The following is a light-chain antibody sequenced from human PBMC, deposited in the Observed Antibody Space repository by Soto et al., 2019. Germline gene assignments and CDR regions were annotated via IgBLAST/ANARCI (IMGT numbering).Light chain of an antibody. J-gene: IGLJ3*02. V-gene: IGLV2-18*02. CDR2: EAS. Sequence: QSALTQPPSVSGSPGQSVTISCTGTSTDFVSYNRVSWYQQPPGTAPKLIIYEASNRPSGVPDRFSGSKSGNTASLIISGLQPEDEGDYYCSSYTSTSTPWVFGGGTKLTVL. CDR3: SSYTSTSTPWV. CDR1: STDFVSYNR.